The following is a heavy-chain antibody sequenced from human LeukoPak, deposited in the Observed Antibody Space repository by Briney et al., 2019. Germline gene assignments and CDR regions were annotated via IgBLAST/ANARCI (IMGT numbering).Heavy chain of an antibody. CDR3: ARRTPRRDGYRHYFDY. CDR2: INHSGST. J-gene: IGHJ4*02. D-gene: IGHD5-24*01. CDR1: GGSFSGYY. V-gene: IGHV4-34*01. Sequence: KPSETLSLTCAVYGGSFSGYYWSWIRQPPGKGLEWIGEINHSGSTNYNPSLKSRVTISIDTSKNQFSLKLSSVTAADTAVYYCARRTPRRDGYRHYFDYWGQGTLVTVSS.